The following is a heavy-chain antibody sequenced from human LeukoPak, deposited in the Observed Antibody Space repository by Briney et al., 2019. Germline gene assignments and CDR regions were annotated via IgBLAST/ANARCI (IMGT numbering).Heavy chain of an antibody. CDR1: GGSISSYF. Sequence: SETLSLTCTVSGGSISSYFWSWIRQPAGNGLEWIGRIYTSGSTNSNPSLKSRVTMSADTSKNQFSLNLRSVTAADTAVYYCARDRVESSGYYYYYGMDVWGEGTTVTVSS. V-gene: IGHV4-4*07. J-gene: IGHJ6*04. D-gene: IGHD3-22*01. CDR2: IYTSGST. CDR3: ARDRVESSGYYYYYGMDV.